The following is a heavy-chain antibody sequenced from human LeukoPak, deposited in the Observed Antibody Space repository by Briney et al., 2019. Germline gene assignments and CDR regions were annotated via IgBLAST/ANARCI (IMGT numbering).Heavy chain of an antibody. CDR2: ISSSSSYI. Sequence: PGGSLRLSCAASGFTFSSYSMNWVRQAPWKGLEWVSSISSSSSYIYYADSVKGRFTISRDNAKNSLYLQMNSLRAEDTAVYYCAREVGVDTAFDYWGQGTLVTVSS. CDR3: AREVGVDTAFDY. J-gene: IGHJ4*02. CDR1: GFTFSSYS. V-gene: IGHV3-21*01. D-gene: IGHD5-18*01.